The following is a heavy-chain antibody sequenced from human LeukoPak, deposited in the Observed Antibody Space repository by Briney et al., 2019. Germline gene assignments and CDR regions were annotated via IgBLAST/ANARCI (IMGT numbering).Heavy chain of an antibody. J-gene: IGHJ6*02. CDR1: GFTFSSYS. V-gene: IGHV3-48*02. D-gene: IGHD6-13*01. Sequence: GGSLRLFCAASGFTFSSYSMNWVRQAPGKGLEWVSYISSSSSTIYYADSVKGRFTISRDNAKNSLYLQMNSLRDEDTAVYYCARYSSWTNYYYDYGMDVWGQGTTVTVSS. CDR3: ARYSSWTNYYYDYGMDV. CDR2: ISSSSSTI.